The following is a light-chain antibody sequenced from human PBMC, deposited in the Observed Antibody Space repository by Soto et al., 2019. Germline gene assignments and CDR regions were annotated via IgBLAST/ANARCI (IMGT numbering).Light chain of an antibody. CDR2: EVT. V-gene: IGLV2-14*01. CDR3: SSYTNINTRACV. Sequence: QSALTQPASVSGAPGQSITISCTGTSSDVGGHNYVSWYRQHPGKAPKLMIYEVTDRPSGVSNRFSGSKSGNTASLTISGLQAEDEAEYYCSSYTNINTRACVFGTGTKLTVL. CDR1: SSDVGGHNY. J-gene: IGLJ1*01.